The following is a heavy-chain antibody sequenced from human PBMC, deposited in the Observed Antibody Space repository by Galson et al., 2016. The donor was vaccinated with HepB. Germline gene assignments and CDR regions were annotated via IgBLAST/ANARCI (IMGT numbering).Heavy chain of an antibody. D-gene: IGHD4-17*01. V-gene: IGHV4-31*03. Sequence: TLSLTCTVSGGSIRDGTYYWSWIRQVPGKGLEWIGCIYYSGRTYYNPSLKSRVSLSVDTSKIQFSLSLRSVTAADTAVYFCARAVDYDLLQTFDMCGQGTMVTVSS. CDR2: IYYSGRT. J-gene: IGHJ3*02. CDR3: ARAVDYDLLQTFDM. CDR1: GGSIRDGTYY.